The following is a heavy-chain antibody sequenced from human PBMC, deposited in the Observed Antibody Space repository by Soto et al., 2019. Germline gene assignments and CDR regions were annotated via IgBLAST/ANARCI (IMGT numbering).Heavy chain of an antibody. D-gene: IGHD3-3*01. Sequence: VKVSCKASGDTLSTYTIGWVRQAPGQGLEWMGGIIAVFRSPNYAQKFHGRLTIGADDSTTTAYMELSSLTSEDTAVYYCAAKSGYPYYFDHWGQGTLVTVS. CDR1: GDTLSTYT. CDR3: AAKSGYPYYFDH. V-gene: IGHV1-69*01. J-gene: IGHJ4*02. CDR2: IIAVFRSP.